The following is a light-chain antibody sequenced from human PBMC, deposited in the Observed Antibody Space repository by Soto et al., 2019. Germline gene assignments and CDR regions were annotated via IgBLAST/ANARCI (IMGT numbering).Light chain of an antibody. CDR2: GAS. J-gene: IGKJ2*01. V-gene: IGKV3-20*01. CDR3: HHYRYVPYT. Sequence: EIVLTQSPGTVSLSPGERISLSCRASESVRNDYLAWYQHKPGQDPKVLIYGASSRATGIPDRFSGSGSGTDFSLTISRLEPEDFAVYYCHHYRYVPYTFGQGPKVEIK. CDR1: ESVRNDY.